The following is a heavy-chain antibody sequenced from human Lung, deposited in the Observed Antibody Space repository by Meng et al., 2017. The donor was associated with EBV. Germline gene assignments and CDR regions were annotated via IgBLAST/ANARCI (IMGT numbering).Heavy chain of an antibody. CDR1: GGSISSGGYY. V-gene: IGHV4-30-4*01. CDR2: IYYSGST. D-gene: IGHD6-6*01. CDR3: AREYSSSSGLPGP. Sequence: QVQWQGSGPGLVKPSQTRSLTRTVSGGSISSGGYYWSWIRQHPGKGLEWIGYIYYSGSTYYNPSLKSRVTISVDTSRNQFSLKLTSVTAADTAVYYCAREYSSSSGLPGPWGQGTLVTVSS. J-gene: IGHJ5*02.